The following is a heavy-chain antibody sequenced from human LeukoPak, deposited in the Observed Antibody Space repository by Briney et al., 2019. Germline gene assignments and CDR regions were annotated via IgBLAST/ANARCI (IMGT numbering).Heavy chain of an antibody. CDR1: GFTFSSYA. CDR3: AKDQGDRVGSSVS. V-gene: IGHV3-23*01. CDR2: ISDSGDYT. Sequence: GGSLTLSCAGSGFTFSSYAMSWVRQAPGQGLEWVSVISDSGDYTSYADSVRGRFTISRDNSRNTLYLQMISLRPEDTAVYYCAKDQGDRVGSSVSWGQGTLVTVSS. J-gene: IGHJ4*02. D-gene: IGHD2-2*01.